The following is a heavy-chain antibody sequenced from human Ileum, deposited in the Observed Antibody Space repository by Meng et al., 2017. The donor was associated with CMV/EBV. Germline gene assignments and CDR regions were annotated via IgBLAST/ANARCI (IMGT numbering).Heavy chain of an antibody. J-gene: IGHJ4*02. V-gene: IGHV4-39*01. D-gene: IGHD2-8*02. CDR1: GDSIISSSYY. CDR3: ARILRRSPTTGGNHCSWVES. Sequence: QLQLQESGPGLVKPSETLSLTCTVSGDSIISSSYYWGWIRQPPGKGLEWIANMYYTGVTYYNPSLKSRVFRSVDTSKNQFSLKLSSVTAADTAVYYCARILRRSPTTGGNHCSWVESWGQGTLVTVSS. CDR2: MYYTGVT.